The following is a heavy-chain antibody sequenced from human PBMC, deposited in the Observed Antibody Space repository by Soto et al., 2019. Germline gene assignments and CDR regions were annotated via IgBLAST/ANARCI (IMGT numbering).Heavy chain of an antibody. J-gene: IGHJ1*01. D-gene: IGHD4-17*01. CDR1: GFTFSSYW. CDR2: INSDGSST. CDR3: ARVTVILTEYFQH. V-gene: IGHV3-74*01. Sequence: EVQLVESGGGLVQPGGSLRLSCAASGFTFSSYWMHWVRQAPGKGLVWVSRINSDGSSTSYADSVKGRFTISRDNAKNTLYLQMNRLRAEDTAVYYCARVTVILTEYFQHWGQGTLVTVSS.